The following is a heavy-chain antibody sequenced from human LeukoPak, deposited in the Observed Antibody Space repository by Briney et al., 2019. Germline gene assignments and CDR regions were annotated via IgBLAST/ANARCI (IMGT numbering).Heavy chain of an antibody. D-gene: IGHD1-1*01. V-gene: IGHV6-1*01. Sequence: SQTLSLTCAISGDTVSAITSSWQWITQSPSRGLEWLGRTYYRSKWYNEYAESVRSRITINPDTSKNQFSLQLNSVTPEDTAIYYCARSTTGSFDCWGQGTLVTVSS. CDR1: GDTVSAITSS. CDR2: TYYRSKWYN. CDR3: ARSTTGSFDC. J-gene: IGHJ4*02.